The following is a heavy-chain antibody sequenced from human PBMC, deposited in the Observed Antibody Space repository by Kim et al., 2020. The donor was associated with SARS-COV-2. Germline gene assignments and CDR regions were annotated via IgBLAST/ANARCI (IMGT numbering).Heavy chain of an antibody. D-gene: IGHD6-19*01. CDR3: ARAKVYSSGWYARLFDY. J-gene: IGHJ4*02. V-gene: IGHV1-18*01. Sequence: LQGRVTMTTDTSTSTAYMELRSLRSDDTAVYYCARAKVYSSGWYARLFDYWGQGTLVTVSS.